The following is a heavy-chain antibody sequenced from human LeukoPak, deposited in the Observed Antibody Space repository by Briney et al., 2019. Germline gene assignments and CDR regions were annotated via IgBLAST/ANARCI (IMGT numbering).Heavy chain of an antibody. CDR1: VFSFSNYW. Sequence: PGGCVKLSCAASVFSFSNYWINWVRQAPWKGRVWVSRINSDGSSTGYADSVKGRFTISRDNAKNTLYMQMNSLRAGDTAVYYCARRHDYGGNFPLDYWGQGTLVTVSS. J-gene: IGHJ4*02. D-gene: IGHD4-23*01. V-gene: IGHV3-74*01. CDR3: ARRHDYGGNFPLDY. CDR2: INSDGSST.